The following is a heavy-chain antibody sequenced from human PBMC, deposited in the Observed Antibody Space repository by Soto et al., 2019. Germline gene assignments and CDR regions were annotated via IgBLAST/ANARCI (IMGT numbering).Heavy chain of an antibody. D-gene: IGHD2-15*01. CDR3: ARRGGPADF. V-gene: IGHV4-39*01. Sequence: QLQLQESGPGLVKPSETLSLTCTVSGGSISSSTYYWGWIRKPPGTGLEWIGSIYFGGSTYYTPSLKCRVTTSVDTSKSQFSLKLSSVTAADTSMYFCARRGGPADFWGQGTLVTVSS. CDR1: GGSISSSTYY. CDR2: IYFGGST. J-gene: IGHJ4*02.